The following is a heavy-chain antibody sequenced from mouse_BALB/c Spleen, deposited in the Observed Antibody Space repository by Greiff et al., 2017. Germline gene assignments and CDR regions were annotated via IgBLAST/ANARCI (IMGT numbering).Heavy chain of an antibody. Sequence: EVQLVESGPSLVKPSQTLSLTCSVTGDSITSGYWNWIRKFPGNKLEYMGYISYSGSTYYNPSLKSRISITRDTSKNQYYLQLNSVTTEDTATYYCARFPYYGNLSFDYWGQGTTLTVSS. CDR1: GDSITSGY. CDR2: ISYSGST. D-gene: IGHD2-10*01. J-gene: IGHJ2*01. V-gene: IGHV3-8*02. CDR3: ARFPYYGNLSFDY.